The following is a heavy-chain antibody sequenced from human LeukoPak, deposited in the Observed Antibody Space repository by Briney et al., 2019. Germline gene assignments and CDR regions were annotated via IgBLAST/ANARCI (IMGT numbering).Heavy chain of an antibody. CDR1: GYTFTSYG. CDR2: ISAYNGNT. CDR3: ARGLRVVVVAAYYFDY. Sequence: ASVKVSCKASGYTFTSYGISWVRQAPGQGLEWMGWISAYNGNTNYAQKFKGRVTMTRNTSISTAYMELSSLRSEDTAVYYCARGLRVVVVAAYYFDYWGQGTLVTVSS. J-gene: IGHJ4*02. V-gene: IGHV1-18*01. D-gene: IGHD2-15*01.